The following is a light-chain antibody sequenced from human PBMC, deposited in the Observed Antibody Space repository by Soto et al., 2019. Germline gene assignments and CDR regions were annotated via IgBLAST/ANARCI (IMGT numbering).Light chain of an antibody. J-gene: IGKJ1*01. Sequence: EIVLTQCPATLSLSPGERATLSCGASQSISSYLAWYQQSPGQAPRLLIYGASTRATGVPARFSGSGSGTEFTLTISNLQSEDFAVYHCQQYDKWPRTFGQGTKVDIK. V-gene: IGKV3-15*01. CDR3: QQYDKWPRT. CDR2: GAS. CDR1: QSISSY.